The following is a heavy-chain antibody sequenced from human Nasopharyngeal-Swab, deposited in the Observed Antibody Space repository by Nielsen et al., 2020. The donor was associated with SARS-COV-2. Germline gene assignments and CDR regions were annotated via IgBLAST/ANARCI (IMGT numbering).Heavy chain of an antibody. J-gene: IGHJ4*02. CDR3: AKEVDYCSSTSCHEPYFDY. D-gene: IGHD2-2*01. Sequence: GGSLRLSCAASGFTFSSYAMSWVRQAPGKGLEWVPAISGSGGSTYYADSVKGRFTISRDNSKNTLYLQMNSLRAEDTAVYYCAKEVDYCSSTSCHEPYFDYWGQGTLVTVSS. V-gene: IGHV3-23*01. CDR2: ISGSGGST. CDR1: GFTFSSYA.